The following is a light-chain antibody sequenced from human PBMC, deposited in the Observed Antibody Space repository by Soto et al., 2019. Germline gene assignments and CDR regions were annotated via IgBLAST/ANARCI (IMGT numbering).Light chain of an antibody. CDR1: QSVSTY. CDR2: WAS. CDR3: QQYYSSPLT. Sequence: EIVLTQSPATLSLSPGERATLSCRASQSVSTYLAWYQQKPGQPPKLLIYWASTRESGVPDRFSGSGSGTDFTLTISSLQAEDVAAYYCQQYYSSPLTFGGGTKVEIK. V-gene: IGKV4-1*01. J-gene: IGKJ4*01.